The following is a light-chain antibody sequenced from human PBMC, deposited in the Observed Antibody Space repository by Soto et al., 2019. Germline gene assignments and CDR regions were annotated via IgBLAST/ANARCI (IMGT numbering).Light chain of an antibody. J-gene: IGKJ1*01. CDR2: GAS. CDR3: QQYGNSRS. Sequence: EIVLTQSPGTLSLSPGERATLSCRASQTVSSTYLAWYQQKPGQAPRLLIYGASNRATGIPDRFSGGGSGTDFTLTISRLEPEDFAMYYCQQYGNSRSFDQGTKVEV. CDR1: QTVSSTY. V-gene: IGKV3-20*01.